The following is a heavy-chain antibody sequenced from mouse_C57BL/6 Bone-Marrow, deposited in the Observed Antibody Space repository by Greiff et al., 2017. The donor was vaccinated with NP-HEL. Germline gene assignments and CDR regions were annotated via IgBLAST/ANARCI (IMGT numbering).Heavy chain of an antibody. Sequence: QVQLQQPGAELVRPGSSVKLSCKASCYTFTSYWMHWVKQRPIQGLEWIGNIDPSDSETHYNQKFKDKATLTVDKSSSTAYMQLSSLTSEDSAVYYCARYDGYWFDYWGQGTTLTVSS. V-gene: IGHV1-52*01. CDR1: CYTFTSYW. CDR3: ARYDGYWFDY. J-gene: IGHJ2*01. CDR2: IDPSDSET. D-gene: IGHD2-3*01.